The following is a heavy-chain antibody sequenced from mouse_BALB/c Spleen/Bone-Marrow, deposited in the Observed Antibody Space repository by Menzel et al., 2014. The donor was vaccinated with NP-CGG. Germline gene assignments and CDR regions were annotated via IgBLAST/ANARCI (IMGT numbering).Heavy chain of an antibody. V-gene: IGHV1-14*01. Sequence: VQLQQSGPDLVKPGASVKMSCKASGYTFTSYVIHWVKQKPGQGLEWIGYIHPYNDGTRYNEKFKGKATLTSDKSSSTANMELSSLTSEDSAVYYCARSRNYRYDEDYAVDYWGQGTSVAVSS. CDR2: IHPYNDGT. CDR3: ARSRNYRYDEDYAVDY. J-gene: IGHJ4*01. D-gene: IGHD2-14*01. CDR1: GYTFTSYV.